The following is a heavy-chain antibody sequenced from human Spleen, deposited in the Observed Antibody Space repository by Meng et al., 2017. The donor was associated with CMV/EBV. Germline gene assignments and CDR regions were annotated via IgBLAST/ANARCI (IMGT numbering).Heavy chain of an antibody. Sequence: SCAASGFSFTSYAMSWVRQPPGKGLEWVSAINLSGDNTYYADSVKGRFTISRDNSENTLYLQMNSLRAEDTALYYCAKVLAVQHLVYYFDYWGQGTLVTISS. V-gene: IGHV3-23*01. CDR3: AKVLAVQHLVYYFDY. CDR1: GFSFTSYA. D-gene: IGHD6-13*01. CDR2: INLSGDNT. J-gene: IGHJ4*02.